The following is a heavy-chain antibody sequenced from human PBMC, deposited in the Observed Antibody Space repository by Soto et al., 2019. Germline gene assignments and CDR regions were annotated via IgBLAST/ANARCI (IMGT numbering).Heavy chain of an antibody. CDR2: INHSGST. CDR3: ARGEEWFGELSRYSFDP. Sequence: SETLPLTGTVSGGSISSYYWSWIRQPPGKGLEWIGDINHSGSTNYNPSLKSRVTISVDTSKNQFSLKLSSVTAADTAVYYCARGEEWFGELSRYSFDPWGQGTLVTVSS. D-gene: IGHD3-10*01. V-gene: IGHV4-59*12. CDR1: GGSISSYY. J-gene: IGHJ5*02.